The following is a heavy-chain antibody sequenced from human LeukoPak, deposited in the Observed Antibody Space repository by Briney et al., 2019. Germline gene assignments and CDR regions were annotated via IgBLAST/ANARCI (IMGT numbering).Heavy chain of an antibody. D-gene: IGHD6-13*01. CDR1: GGSISSGGYY. CDR2: IYYSGST. V-gene: IGHV4-31*03. J-gene: IGHJ4*02. CDR3: ARGRGSSWPLDY. Sequence: SETLSLTCTVSGGSISSGGYYWSWIRQHPGKGLEWIGYIYYSGSTYYNPSLKSRVTISVDTSKNQFSLKLSSVTAADTAVYYCARGRGSSWPLDYWGQGTLVTVSS.